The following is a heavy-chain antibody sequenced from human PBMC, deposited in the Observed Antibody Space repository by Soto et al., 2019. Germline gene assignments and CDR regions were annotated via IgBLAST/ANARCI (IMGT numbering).Heavy chain of an antibody. D-gene: IGHD3-16*01. CDR1: GFTFSSYG. CDR2: ISYDGSNK. Sequence: VQLVESGGGVVQPGRSLRLSCAASGFTFSSYGMHWVRQAPGKGLEWVAVISYDGSNKYYADSVKGRFTISRDNSKNTLYLQMNSLRAEDTAVYYCAKDVRWGGNWGEIDYWGQGTLVTVSS. J-gene: IGHJ4*02. V-gene: IGHV3-30*18. CDR3: AKDVRWGGNWGEIDY.